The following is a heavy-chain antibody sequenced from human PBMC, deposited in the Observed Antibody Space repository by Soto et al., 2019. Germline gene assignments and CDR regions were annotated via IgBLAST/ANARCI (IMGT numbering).Heavy chain of an antibody. Sequence: SETLSLTCAVYGGSFSGYYWSWIRQPPGKGLEWIGEINHSGSTNYNPYLKSRVTISVDTSKNQFSLKLSSVTAADTAVYYCARVIITYYDFWSGLWWFDPWGQGTLVTVSS. CDR1: GGSFSGYY. CDR3: ARVIITYYDFWSGLWWFDP. J-gene: IGHJ5*02. D-gene: IGHD3-3*01. CDR2: INHSGST. V-gene: IGHV4-34*01.